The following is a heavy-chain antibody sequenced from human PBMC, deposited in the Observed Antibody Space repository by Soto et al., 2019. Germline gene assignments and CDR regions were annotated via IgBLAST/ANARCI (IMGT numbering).Heavy chain of an antibody. CDR3: AKERRDAFDI. CDR1: GFTFSNYG. Sequence: LRLSCAASGFTFSNYGMHWVRQALGKGLEWVAVISYDGNNYDYADSVKGRFTISKDFSKNTLFLQMNSLRAEDTAVYYCAKERRDAFDIWGQGTMVTVSS. J-gene: IGHJ3*02. CDR2: ISYDGNNY. V-gene: IGHV3-30*18.